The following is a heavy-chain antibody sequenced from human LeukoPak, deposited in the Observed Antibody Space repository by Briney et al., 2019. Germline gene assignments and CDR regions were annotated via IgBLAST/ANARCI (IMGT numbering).Heavy chain of an antibody. CDR1: GAYINNYY. CDR3: ASLSSGAAFDV. V-gene: IGHV4-4*07. CDR2: LHATESA. Sequence: SETLSLTCTVSGAYINNYYWTWIRQPAAQGLEWIGRLHATESAIYNPSLKGRGTMSLYTSKAQLSLTLTSVTAADSAVYYCASLSSGAAFDVWGQGTVVTVSS. D-gene: IGHD3-22*01. J-gene: IGHJ3*01.